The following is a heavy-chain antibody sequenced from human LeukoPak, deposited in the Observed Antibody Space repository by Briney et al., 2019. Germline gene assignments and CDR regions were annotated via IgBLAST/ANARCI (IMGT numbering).Heavy chain of an antibody. D-gene: IGHD5-12*01. CDR3: ARDVDPHF. CDR2: VYYGGIT. Sequence: SETLSLTCTVSGGSIDNYYWTWIRQPPGKGLEWIGYVYYGGITKYNPSLMSRVSISVDASKNQFSLKVRAVTAADTAVYYCARDVDPHFWGQGTLVTVSS. CDR1: GGSIDNYY. J-gene: IGHJ1*01. V-gene: IGHV4-59*01.